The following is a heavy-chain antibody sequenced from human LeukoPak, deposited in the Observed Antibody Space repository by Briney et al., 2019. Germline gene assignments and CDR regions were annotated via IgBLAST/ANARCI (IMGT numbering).Heavy chain of an antibody. J-gene: IGHJ4*02. CDR3: AQVAVACQALFDY. V-gene: IGHV4-34*01. D-gene: IGHD6-19*01. CDR1: GGSFSGYY. Sequence: TSETLSLTCAVYGGSFSGYYWIWIRQPPGKGLEWIGEINHSGSTKYNPSLKSRVTISVDTSKNQFFLKLNSVTAADTAVYYCAQVAVACQALFDYWGQGTLVTVSS. CDR2: INHSGST.